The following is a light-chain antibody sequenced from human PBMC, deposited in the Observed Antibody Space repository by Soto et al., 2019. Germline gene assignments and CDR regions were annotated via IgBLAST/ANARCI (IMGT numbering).Light chain of an antibody. J-gene: IGKJ2*01. CDR3: QHYYSIPFT. CDR2: WAS. V-gene: IGKV4-1*01. CDR1: QSILYSANNKNN. Sequence: DIVMTQSPDSLAMSLGERATINCKSSQSILYSANNKNNLAWYQQKPGQPPKLLIYWASIRESGVPDRFSGSGSGTDFTLTISSLQAEDVAVYYCQHYYSIPFTFGQGTKLEIK.